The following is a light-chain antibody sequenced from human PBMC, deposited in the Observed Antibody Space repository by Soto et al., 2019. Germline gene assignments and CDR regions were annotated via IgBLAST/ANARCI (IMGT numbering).Light chain of an antibody. CDR1: QDIAKN. Sequence: IQMTQSPSSLSASVGDRVTITCQASQDIAKNLNWYQQKPGKAPKLLIYDASSLQSGVPSRFSGSGSATHFTFTISSLQSEDIATYYCQQYDNLLPITFGQGTRLEIK. V-gene: IGKV1-33*01. CDR2: DAS. CDR3: QQYDNLLPIT. J-gene: IGKJ5*01.